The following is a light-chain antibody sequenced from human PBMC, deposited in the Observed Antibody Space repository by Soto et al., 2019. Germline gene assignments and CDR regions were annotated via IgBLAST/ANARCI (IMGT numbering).Light chain of an antibody. Sequence: DIQMTQTPSSLSASVGDRVTITCRASQGISNYLAWYQQKQGKVPKLLIYAASTLQSGVPSRFSGSGSGTDLTLTLSSLQPEDVATYYCQRYNSEHRTLAQGTRV. CDR3: QRYNSEHRT. CDR2: AAS. J-gene: IGKJ1*01. CDR1: QGISNY. V-gene: IGKV1-27*01.